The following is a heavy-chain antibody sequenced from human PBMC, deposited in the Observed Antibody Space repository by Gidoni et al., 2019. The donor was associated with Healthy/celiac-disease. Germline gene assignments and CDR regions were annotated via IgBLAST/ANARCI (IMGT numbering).Heavy chain of an antibody. D-gene: IGHD3-16*01. J-gene: IGHJ5*02. CDR1: GFPFSSYE. CDR2: ISSSGSTI. Sequence: EVQLVESGGGLVQPGGSLRLSCAASGFPFSSYEMNWVRQAPGKGLGWVSYISSSGSTIYYADSVKGRFTISRDNAKNSLYLQMNSLRAEDTAVYYCARDHSCLGLFDPWGQGTLVTVSS. CDR3: ARDHSCLGLFDP. V-gene: IGHV3-48*03.